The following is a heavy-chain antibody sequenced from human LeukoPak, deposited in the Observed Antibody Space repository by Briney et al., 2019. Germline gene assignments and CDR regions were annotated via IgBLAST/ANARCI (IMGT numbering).Heavy chain of an antibody. CDR3: AKAIAAAGTPGDY. V-gene: IGHV3-30*18. CDR1: GFYG. D-gene: IGHD6-13*01. Sequence: QPGGSLRLSCAASGFYGMHWVRQAPGQGLECVAVISYDGSNKYYADSVKGRFTISRDNSKNTLYLQMNSLRAEDTAVYYCAKAIAAAGTPGDYWGQGTLVTVSS. J-gene: IGHJ4*02. CDR2: ISYDGSNK.